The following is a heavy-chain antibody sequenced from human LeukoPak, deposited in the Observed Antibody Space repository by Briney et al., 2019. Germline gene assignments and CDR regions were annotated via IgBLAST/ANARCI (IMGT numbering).Heavy chain of an antibody. V-gene: IGHV4-34*01. CDR1: GGSLSGYY. CDR2: INHSGST. CDR3: ARVASYMVRGITSRWFDP. J-gene: IGHJ5*02. Sequence: SETLSLTCAVCGGSLSGYYWSWIRQPPGKGLEGSGEINHSGSTNYNPSLKSRVPISVDTSKNQFSLKLSSVTAADTAVYYCARVASYMVRGITSRWFDPWGQGTLVTVSS. D-gene: IGHD3-10*01.